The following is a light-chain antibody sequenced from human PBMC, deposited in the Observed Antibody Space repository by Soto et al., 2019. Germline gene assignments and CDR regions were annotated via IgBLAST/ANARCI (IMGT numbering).Light chain of an antibody. Sequence: QSALTQPASVSGSPGQSITISCTGTSSDVGGYNYVSWYQQHPGKAPKLMIYDVSNRPSGVSNRFSGSKSGNTASLTISVLQAEDEADYYCSSYTSSSTLCFGTGTKFTVL. CDR2: DVS. CDR3: SSYTSSSTLC. J-gene: IGLJ1*01. CDR1: SSDVGGYNY. V-gene: IGLV2-14*01.